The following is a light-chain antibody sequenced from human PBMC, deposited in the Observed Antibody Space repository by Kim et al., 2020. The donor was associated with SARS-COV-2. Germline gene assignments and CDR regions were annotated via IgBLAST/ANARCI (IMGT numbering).Light chain of an antibody. V-gene: IGLV1-44*01. CDR2: SDN. CDR1: SPNIGRNT. Sequence: RVMISFSGTSPNIGRNTVNLYQQFPGRAPKLFIDSDNRRPSGVPDRVSAYKSATSASLAISGLQSEDEADYYCATWDDSLDAWLFGGGTQLTVL. CDR3: ATWDDSLDAWL. J-gene: IGLJ3*02.